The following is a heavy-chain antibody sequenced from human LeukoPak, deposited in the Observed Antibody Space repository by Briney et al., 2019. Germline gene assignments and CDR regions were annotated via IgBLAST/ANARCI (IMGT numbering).Heavy chain of an antibody. Sequence: GGSLRLSCAASGFTLSSYAMHWVRQAPGKGLEYVSAISSNGGSTYYANSVKGRFTISRDNSKNTLYLQMGSLRAEDMAVYYCASAAIAAAGTGPNYFDYWGQGTLVTVSS. V-gene: IGHV3-64*01. CDR3: ASAAIAAAGTGPNYFDY. D-gene: IGHD6-13*01. J-gene: IGHJ4*02. CDR1: GFTLSSYA. CDR2: ISSNGGST.